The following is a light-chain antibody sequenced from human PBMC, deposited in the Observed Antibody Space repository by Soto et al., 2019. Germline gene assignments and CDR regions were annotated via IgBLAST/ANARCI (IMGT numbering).Light chain of an antibody. V-gene: IGKV1-5*03. J-gene: IGKJ1*01. Sequence: DIQMTQSPSTLSSSIGDRFTITCRASQSISSWLAWYQQKPGKAPKLLIYKASSLESGVPSRFSGSGSGTEFTLTISSLQPDDVATYDCQQYSGYSRTFGQGTKVDIK. CDR3: QQYSGYSRT. CDR1: QSISSW. CDR2: KAS.